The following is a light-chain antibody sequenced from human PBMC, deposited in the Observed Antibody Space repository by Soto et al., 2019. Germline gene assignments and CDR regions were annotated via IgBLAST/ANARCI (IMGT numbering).Light chain of an antibody. CDR3: QHYGSSSST. CDR2: GAS. J-gene: IGKJ1*01. V-gene: IGKV3-20*01. CDR1: QSVSSSY. Sequence: EIVLTQSPGTLSLSPGERATLSCSASQSVSSSYLAWYQQKPGQAPRLLIYGASSRATGIPDRFSGSGSGTDFTLTISRLEPEDFAVYYCQHYGSSSSTFGQGTKVEIK.